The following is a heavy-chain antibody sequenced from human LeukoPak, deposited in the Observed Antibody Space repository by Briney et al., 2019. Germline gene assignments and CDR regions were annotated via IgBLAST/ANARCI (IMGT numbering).Heavy chain of an antibody. CDR3: ARGPAYYDFWSGLNYYMDV. D-gene: IGHD3-3*01. CDR1: GFTFDDYG. CDR2: INWNGGST. Sequence: AGGSLRLSCAASGFTFDDYGMSWVRQAPGKGLEWVSGINWNGGSTGYADSVKGRFTISRDNAKNSLYLQMNSLRAEDTALYYCARGPAYYDFWSGLNYYMDVWGKGTTVTVSS. J-gene: IGHJ6*03. V-gene: IGHV3-20*04.